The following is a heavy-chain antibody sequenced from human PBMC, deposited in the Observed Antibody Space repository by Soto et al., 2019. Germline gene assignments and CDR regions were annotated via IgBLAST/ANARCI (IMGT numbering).Heavy chain of an antibody. CDR1: GDSVSSNSAA. Sequence: SQTLSLTCAISGDSVSSNSAAWNWIRQSPSRGLEWLGRTYYRSKWYNDYAVSVKSRITINPDTSKNQFSLQLNSVTPEDTAVYYCEKKIRFFASPPLFQPPTIYPLGIWGKGKMVTVSS. CDR3: EKKIRFFASPPLFQPPTIYPLGI. CDR2: TYYRSKWYN. J-gene: IGHJ3*02. D-gene: IGHD3-3*01. V-gene: IGHV6-1*01.